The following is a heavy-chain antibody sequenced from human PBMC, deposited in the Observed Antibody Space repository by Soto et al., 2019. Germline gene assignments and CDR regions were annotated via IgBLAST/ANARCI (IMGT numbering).Heavy chain of an antibody. CDR2: ISAYNDYT. CDR1: GYKFIRYG. J-gene: IGHJ6*02. D-gene: IGHD3-16*01. Sequence: QVRLVQSAAEVKKPGASVKVSCKASGYKFIRYGITWVRQAPGQGVGWMGWISAYNDYTNYAQKLQGRVTMTTETSTRTVYMELRSLRSDDTAVYYCARGGYYDKVWGKMNYYGLDVWGQGTTVTVSS. V-gene: IGHV1-18*01. CDR3: ARGGYYDKVWGKMNYYGLDV.